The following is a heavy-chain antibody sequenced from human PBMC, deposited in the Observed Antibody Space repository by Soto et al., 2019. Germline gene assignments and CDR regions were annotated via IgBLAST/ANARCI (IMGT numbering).Heavy chain of an antibody. Sequence: QVRLVQSGAEVKKPGASVKVSCKASGYIFTNYYIHWVRQAPGQGLEWMAIINPNGGSTNCAQEFQGRLTLTRDTSTSTVYMDLSSLTSEDTAVYYCARGRYSGDKWGQGTLVTVSS. D-gene: IGHD2-21*01. CDR2: INPNGGST. CDR1: GYIFTNYY. V-gene: IGHV1-46*01. J-gene: IGHJ4*02. CDR3: ARGRYSGDK.